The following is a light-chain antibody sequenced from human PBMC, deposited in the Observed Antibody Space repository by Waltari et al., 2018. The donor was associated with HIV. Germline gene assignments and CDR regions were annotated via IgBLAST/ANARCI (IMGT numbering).Light chain of an antibody. Sequence: QSVLTQPPSVSEAPRQRVTISCSGSSPNIGNNAVNWYQQLPGKAPKLLIYYDDLLPSGVSDRFSGSKSGTSASLAISGLQSEDEADYYCAAWDDSLRWVFGGGTKLTVL. CDR1: SPNIGNNA. CDR2: YDD. CDR3: AAWDDSLRWV. J-gene: IGLJ3*02. V-gene: IGLV1-36*01.